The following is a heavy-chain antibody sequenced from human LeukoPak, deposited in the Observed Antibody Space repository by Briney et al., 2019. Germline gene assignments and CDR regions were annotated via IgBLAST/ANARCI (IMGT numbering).Heavy chain of an antibody. CDR1: GFTFSSYW. CDR3: AREGTGIANDY. D-gene: IGHD6-13*01. CDR2: IRQDGSEK. Sequence: EPGGSLRLSCAASGFTFSSYWMSWVRQAPGKGLEWVANIRQDGSEKYYVDSVKGRFTISRDNAKNSLYLQMNSLRAEDTAVYYCAREGTGIANDYWGQGTLVTVSS. V-gene: IGHV3-7*01. J-gene: IGHJ4*02.